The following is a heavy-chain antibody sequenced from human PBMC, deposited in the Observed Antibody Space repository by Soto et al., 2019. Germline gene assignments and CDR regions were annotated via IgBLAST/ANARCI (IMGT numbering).Heavy chain of an antibody. J-gene: IGHJ4*02. CDR3: TTDPSIVVVVAARGFDY. CDR1: GFTFSNAW. CDR2: IKSKTDGGTT. V-gene: IGHV3-15*01. D-gene: IGHD2-15*01. Sequence: EVQLVESGGGLVKPGGSLRLSCAASGFTFSNAWMSWVRQAPGKGLEWVGHIKSKTDGGTTDYAAPVKGRFTISRDDSKNTLYLQMNSLKTEDTAVYYCTTDPSIVVVVAARGFDYWGQGTLVTVSS.